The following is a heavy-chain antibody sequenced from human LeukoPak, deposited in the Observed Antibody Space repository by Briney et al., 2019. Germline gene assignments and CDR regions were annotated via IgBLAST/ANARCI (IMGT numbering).Heavy chain of an antibody. V-gene: IGHV4-59*08. CDR2: IYYSGST. CDR1: GGSISSYY. D-gene: IGHD2-2*01. Sequence: SETLSLTCTVSGGSISSYYWSWIRQPPGKGLEWIGYIYYSGSTNYNPSLKSRVTTSVDTSKSQFSLRLSSVTAADTAVYYCARHGNIVVLPTTSKAFDIWGQGTMVTVSS. J-gene: IGHJ3*02. CDR3: ARHGNIVVLPTTSKAFDI.